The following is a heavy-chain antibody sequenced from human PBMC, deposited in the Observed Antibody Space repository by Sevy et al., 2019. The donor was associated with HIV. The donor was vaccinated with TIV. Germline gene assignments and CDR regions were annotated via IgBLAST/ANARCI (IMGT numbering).Heavy chain of an antibody. Sequence: ASVKVSCKASGYTFSDSSYYVHWVRQAPGQGLEWMGWINPKSGDTNYAQKFQGRVTMTRDTSVSTANMELTRLTSDDTAVYYCARESYDFWTGPVDYDYGMDVWGQGTTVTVSS. V-gene: IGHV1-2*02. CDR3: ARESYDFWTGPVDYDYGMDV. J-gene: IGHJ6*02. D-gene: IGHD3-3*01. CDR2: INPKSGDT. CDR1: GYTFSDSSYY.